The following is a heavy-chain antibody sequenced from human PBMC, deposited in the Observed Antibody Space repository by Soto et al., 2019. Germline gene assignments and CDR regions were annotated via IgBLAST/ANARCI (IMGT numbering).Heavy chain of an antibody. D-gene: IGHD3-10*01. CDR3: ARDGRGEWVFDH. V-gene: IGHV1-69*01. CDR1: GGTFSSYA. CDR2: IIPIFGTA. J-gene: IGHJ4*02. Sequence: QVQLVQSGAEVKKPGSSVKVSCTASGGTFSSYAISWVRQAPGQGLEGMGGIIPIFGTANYAQKFQSRVTITADESTSTAYMELSSLRSEDRAVYYCARDGRGEWVFDHWGQGTLVSVSS.